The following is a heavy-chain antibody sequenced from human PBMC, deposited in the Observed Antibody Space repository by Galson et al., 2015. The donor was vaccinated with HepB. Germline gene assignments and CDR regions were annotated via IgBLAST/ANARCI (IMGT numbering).Heavy chain of an antibody. CDR1: GFTFSSYG. V-gene: IGHV3-30*19. CDR3: AREGLKVDAFDI. D-gene: IGHD5/OR15-5a*01. CDR2: ISYDRSNK. Sequence: SLRLSCAASGFTFSSYGMHWVRQAPGKGLEWVAVISYDRSNKYYADSVKGRFTISRDNSKNTLYLQMNSLRAEDTAVYYCAREGLKVDAFDIWGQGTMVTVSS. J-gene: IGHJ3*02.